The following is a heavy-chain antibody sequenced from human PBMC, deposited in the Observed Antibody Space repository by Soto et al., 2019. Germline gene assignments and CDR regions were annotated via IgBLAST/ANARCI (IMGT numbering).Heavy chain of an antibody. CDR3: ARLTPTYYDIPRGNIDY. Sequence: SETLSVTCTVSGGSISSSRYYWGWIRQPPGKGLEWIGSIYYSGSAYYNPSLKSRVTISVDTSKNQFSLKLSSVTAADTAVYYCARLTPTYYDIPRGNIDYWCQGTLVTVSS. CDR1: GGSISSSRYY. CDR2: IYYSGSA. J-gene: IGHJ4*02. V-gene: IGHV4-39*01. D-gene: IGHD3-9*01.